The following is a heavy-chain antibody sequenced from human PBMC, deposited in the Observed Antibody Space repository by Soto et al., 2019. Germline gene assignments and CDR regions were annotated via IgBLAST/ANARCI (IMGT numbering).Heavy chain of an antibody. CDR1: GFTFSSYS. J-gene: IGHJ3*02. V-gene: IGHV3-48*02. CDR2: ISSSSSTI. Sequence: GGSLRLSCAASGFTFSSYSMNWVRQAPGKGLEWVSYISSSSSTIYYADSVKGRFTISRDNAKNSLYLQMNSLRDEDTAVYYCARDTAPRTVDILTGYYAFDIWGQGTMVTVSS. D-gene: IGHD3-9*01. CDR3: ARDTAPRTVDILTGYYAFDI.